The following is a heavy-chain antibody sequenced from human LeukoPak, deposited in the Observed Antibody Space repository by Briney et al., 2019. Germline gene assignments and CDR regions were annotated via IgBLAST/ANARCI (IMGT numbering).Heavy chain of an antibody. Sequence: SVKVSCRASGGTFSSYTISWVRQAPGQGLEWMGGIIPIFGTANYAQKFQGRVTITTDESTSTAYMELSSLRSEDTAVYYCARDRFNDYGDYFFDYWGQGTLVTVSS. CDR2: IIPIFGTA. CDR1: GGTFSSYT. CDR3: ARDRFNDYGDYFFDY. V-gene: IGHV1-69*05. D-gene: IGHD4-17*01. J-gene: IGHJ4*02.